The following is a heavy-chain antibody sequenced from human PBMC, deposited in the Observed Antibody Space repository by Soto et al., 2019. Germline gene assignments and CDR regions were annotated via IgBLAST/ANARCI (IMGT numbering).Heavy chain of an antibody. CDR2: INHSGST. V-gene: IGHV4-34*01. D-gene: IGHD6-6*01. J-gene: IGHJ4*02. Sequence: KASETLSLTCAVYGGSFSGYYWSWIRQPPGKGLEWIGEINHSGSTNYNPSLKSRVTISVDTSKNQFSLKLSSVTAADTAVYYCARGQFWGQLVFDYWGQGTLVTVSS. CDR1: GGSFSGYY. CDR3: ARGQFWGQLVFDY.